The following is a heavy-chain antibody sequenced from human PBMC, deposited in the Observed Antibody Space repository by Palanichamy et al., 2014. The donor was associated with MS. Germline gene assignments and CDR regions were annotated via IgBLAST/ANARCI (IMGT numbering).Heavy chain of an antibody. CDR3: AKDSYSGYDFFNY. D-gene: IGHD5-12*01. CDR1: GFTFSSYA. CDR2: ISGSGGST. Sequence: EVQLLEVWGRAWYSLGGPVRLSCAASGFTFSSYAMSWVRQAPGKGAGSGVSGISGSGGSTYYADSVKGRFTISRDNSKNTLYLQMNSLRAEDTAVYYCAKDSYSGYDFFNYWGQGTLVTVSS. J-gene: IGHJ4*02. V-gene: IGHV3-23*01.